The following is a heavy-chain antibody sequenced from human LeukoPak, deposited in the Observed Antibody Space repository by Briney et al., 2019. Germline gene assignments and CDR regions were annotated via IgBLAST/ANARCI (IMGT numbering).Heavy chain of an antibody. CDR2: INTDGSRT. CDR3: ARDDCSSSSCLTY. Sequence: GGSLRLSCAASGFTFSSYWMHWVRQAPGKGLVWVSRINTDGSRTSYADSVKGRFTISRDNAKNTLYLQMNSLRAEDTAVYYCARDDCSSSSCLTYWGQGTLVTVSS. D-gene: IGHD2-2*01. CDR1: GFTFSSYW. V-gene: IGHV3-74*01. J-gene: IGHJ4*02.